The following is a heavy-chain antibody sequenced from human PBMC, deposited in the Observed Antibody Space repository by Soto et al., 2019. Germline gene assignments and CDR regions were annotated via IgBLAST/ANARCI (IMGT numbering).Heavy chain of an antibody. CDR2: IYWDNDK. Sequence: SGPPLVHPTQTLTLICTLSGFSLTPGGVGVGWIRQTPGRVLEWPVLIYWDNDKRYRPSLKSRFTIPKDTSKNQVVLTMNSMDPVDTATYYCAQSRRSSWLIYFDYWGRGTLVTVSS. V-gene: IGHV2-5*02. J-gene: IGHJ4*02. CDR1: GFSLTPGGVG. D-gene: IGHD6-13*01. CDR3: AQSRRSSWLIYFDY.